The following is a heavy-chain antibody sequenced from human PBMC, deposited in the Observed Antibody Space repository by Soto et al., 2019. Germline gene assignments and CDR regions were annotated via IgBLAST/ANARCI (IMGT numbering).Heavy chain of an antibody. CDR1: GDSISSYY. CDR3: ARHSGYFDY. CDR2: IYYSGST. V-gene: IGHV4-59*08. J-gene: IGHJ4*02. Sequence: SETLSLTCTVSGDSISSYYWSWIRQPPGKGLEWIGYIYYSGSTNYNPSLKSRVTISVDTSKNQFSLKLSSVTAADTAVYYCARHSGYFDYWGQGTLVTVSS.